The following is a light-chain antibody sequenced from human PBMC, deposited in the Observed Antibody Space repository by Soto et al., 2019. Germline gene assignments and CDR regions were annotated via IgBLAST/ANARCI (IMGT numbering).Light chain of an antibody. J-gene: IGLJ2*01. Sequence: QSALTQPASVSGSPGQSITISCTGASSGAYDYVSWYQQHPGTAPKLLIFDVTNRPSGVSSRFSGSKSGNTASLTISGLQTEDEADYYSSSYTSGTKVVFGGGTKLTVL. V-gene: IGLV2-14*03. CDR3: SSYTSGTKVV. CDR2: DVT. CDR1: SSGAYDY.